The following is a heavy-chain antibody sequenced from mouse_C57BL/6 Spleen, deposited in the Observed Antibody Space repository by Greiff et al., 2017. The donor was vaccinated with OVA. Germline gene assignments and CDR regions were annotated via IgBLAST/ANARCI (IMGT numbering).Heavy chain of an antibody. Sequence: EVKLVESGGGLVQPKGSLKLSCAASGFSFNTYAMNWVRQAPGKGLEWVARIRSKSNNYATYYADSVKDRFTISRDDSESMLYLQMNNVKTEDTAMYYCVRDGNYGAMDYWGQGTSVTVSS. D-gene: IGHD2-1*01. CDR3: VRDGNYGAMDY. V-gene: IGHV10-1*01. J-gene: IGHJ4*01. CDR1: GFSFNTYA. CDR2: IRSKSNNYAT.